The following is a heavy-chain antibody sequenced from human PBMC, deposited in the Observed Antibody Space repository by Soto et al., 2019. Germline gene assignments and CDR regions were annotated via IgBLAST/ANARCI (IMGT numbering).Heavy chain of an antibody. CDR1: GFTFRNYG. D-gene: IGHD1-26*01. J-gene: IGHJ5*01. CDR2: IQYDGSKK. CDR3: AKDLEVVGANRWGYDS. V-gene: IGHV3-30*02. Sequence: AGSLRLSCEASGFTFRNYGMHWVRQTPVKGLEWVAGIQYDGSKKYYAESVKGRFTISRDNSKNTLYLEIDSPRAEDTAVYYCAKDLEVVGANRWGYDSWGQGTLVTVS.